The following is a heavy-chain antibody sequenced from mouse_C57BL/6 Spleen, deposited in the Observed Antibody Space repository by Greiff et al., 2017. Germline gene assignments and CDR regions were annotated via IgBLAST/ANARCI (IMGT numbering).Heavy chain of an antibody. CDR3: ARQEYSKNWYLDV. CDR2: IHPNSGSN. Sequence: VQLQQPGAELVKPGASVKLSCKASGYTFTSYWMHWVKQRPGQGLEWIGMIHPNSGSNNYNEKFKSKATLTVDKSSSTAYMQLSSLTSEDSAVYYCARQEYSKNWYLDVWGTGTTVTVSS. CDR1: GYTFTSYW. J-gene: IGHJ1*03. D-gene: IGHD2-5*01. V-gene: IGHV1-64*01.